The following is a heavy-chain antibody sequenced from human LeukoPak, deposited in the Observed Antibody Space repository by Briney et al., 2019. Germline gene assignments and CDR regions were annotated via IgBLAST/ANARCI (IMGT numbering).Heavy chain of an antibody. CDR1: GFTFSSYS. D-gene: IGHD4-23*01. CDR2: ISSSSSYI. J-gene: IGHJ4*02. V-gene: IGHV3-21*01. CDR3: GSGATTVVTPFDY. Sequence: PGGSLRLSCAASGFTFSSYSMNWVRQAPGKGLEWVSSISSSSSYIYYADSVKGRFTISRDNAKNSLYLQMNSLRAEDTAVYYCGSGATTVVTPFDYWGQGTLVTVSS.